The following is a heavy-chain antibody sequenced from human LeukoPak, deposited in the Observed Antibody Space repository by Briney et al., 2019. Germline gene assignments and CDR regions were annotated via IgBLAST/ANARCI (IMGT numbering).Heavy chain of an antibody. J-gene: IGHJ5*02. CDR2: IIPIFGTA. D-gene: IGHD2-2*01. CDR1: GGTFSSYA. V-gene: IGHV1-69*13. CDR3: ARGGGSVVVPAANLYNWFDP. Sequence: SVKVSCKASGGTFSSYAISWVRQAPGQGLEWMGGIIPIFGTANYAQKFQVRVTITADESTSTAYMELSSLRSEDTAVYYCARGGGSVVVPAANLYNWFDPWGQGTLVTVSS.